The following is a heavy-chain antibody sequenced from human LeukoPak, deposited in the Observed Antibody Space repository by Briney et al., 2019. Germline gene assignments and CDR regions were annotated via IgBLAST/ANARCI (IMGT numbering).Heavy chain of an antibody. CDR3: AKDRYFDWLLLG. D-gene: IGHD3-9*01. CDR2: ISYDGSNK. Sequence: GRSLRHSCAASGFTFSSYGMHWVRQAPGKGLEWVAVISYDGSNKYYADSVKGRFTISRDNSKNTLYLQMNRLRAEDTAVYYCAKDRYFDWLLLGWGQGTLVTVSS. V-gene: IGHV3-30*18. J-gene: IGHJ4*02. CDR1: GFTFSSYG.